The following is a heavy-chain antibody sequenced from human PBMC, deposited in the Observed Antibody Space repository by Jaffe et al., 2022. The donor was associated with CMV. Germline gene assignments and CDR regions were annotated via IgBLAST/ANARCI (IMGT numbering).Heavy chain of an antibody. D-gene: IGHD3-3*01. CDR1: GFTFSNAW. Sequence: EVQLVESGGGLVKPGGSLRLSCAASGFTFSNAWMSWVRQAPGKGLEWVGRIKSKTDGGTTDYAAPVKGRFTISRDDSKNTLYLQMNSLKTEDTAVYYCILSSVYDFWSGPTGADFDYWGQGTLVTVSS. CDR2: IKSKTDGGTT. J-gene: IGHJ4*02. V-gene: IGHV3-15*01. CDR3: ILSSVYDFWSGPTGADFDY.